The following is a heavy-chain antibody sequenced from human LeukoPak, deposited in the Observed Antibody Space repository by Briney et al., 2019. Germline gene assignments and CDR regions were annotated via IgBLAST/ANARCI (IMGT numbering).Heavy chain of an antibody. J-gene: IGHJ4*02. CDR2: ISSSSTSI. V-gene: IGHV3-21*01. CDR1: GFLFSDFIDHT. CDR3: AREFSVVGNFDY. Sequence: GGSLRLSCADSGFLFSDFIDHTMVWVRQAPGKGLEGVSYISSSSTSISYADSVRGRFSISRDNAQRSLYLHMNSLRDEDTAVYYCAREFSVVGNFDYWGQGTLVIVSS. D-gene: IGHD2-21*01.